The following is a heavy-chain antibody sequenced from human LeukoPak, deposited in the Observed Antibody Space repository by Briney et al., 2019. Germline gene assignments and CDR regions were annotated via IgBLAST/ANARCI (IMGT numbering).Heavy chain of an antibody. D-gene: IGHD3-22*01. CDR2: IYYSGST. CDR3: ARARPDGYYYGSSGPMDV. J-gene: IGHJ6*02. CDR1: GGSFSGYY. V-gene: IGHV4-59*01. Sequence: SETLSLTCAVYGGSFSGYYWSWIRQPPGKGLEWIGYIYYSGSTNYNPSLKSRVTISVDTSKNQFSLKLSSVTAADTAVYYCARARPDGYYYGSSGPMDVWGQGTTVTVSS.